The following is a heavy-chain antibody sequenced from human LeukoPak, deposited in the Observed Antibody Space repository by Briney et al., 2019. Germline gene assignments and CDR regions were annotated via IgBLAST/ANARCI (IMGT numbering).Heavy chain of an antibody. CDR2: IYYSGST. Sequence: SETLSLTCTVSGGSISSYYWSWIRQPPGKGLQWIGYIYYSGSTNYNPSLKSRVTISVDTSKNQFSLKLSSVTAADTAVYYCARGAVIAAADEYYYGMNVWGQGTTVTVSS. V-gene: IGHV4-59*01. CDR3: ARGAVIAAADEYYYGMNV. D-gene: IGHD6-13*01. J-gene: IGHJ6*02. CDR1: GGSISSYY.